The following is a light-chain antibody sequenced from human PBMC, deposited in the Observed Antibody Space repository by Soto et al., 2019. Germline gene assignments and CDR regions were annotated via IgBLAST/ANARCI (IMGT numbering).Light chain of an antibody. CDR1: QSISSY. CDR3: HHRSFWPVS. CDR2: AAS. J-gene: IGKJ5*01. V-gene: IGKV1-39*01. Sequence: DHQMTQSPSSLSASVGDRVTVTCRASQSISSYLNWYQQKPGKAPKLLIYAASSLQSGVPSRFSGSGSGTEFTLAISSLEPEDFGVYYCHHRSFWPVSFGQGTRLEIK.